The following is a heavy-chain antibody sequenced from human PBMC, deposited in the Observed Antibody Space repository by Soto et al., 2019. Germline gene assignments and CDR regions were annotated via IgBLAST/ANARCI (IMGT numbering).Heavy chain of an antibody. CDR1: GYPLTSYY. Sequence: XSVKVSCNASGYPLTSYYMHWGRQSPGQGLEWMGIINPSGGSTSYAQKFQCRVTMTRDTSTSTVYMELSSLRSEDTAVYYCASPNGSGSDYVFAFDIWAQRTMVTVSS. CDR3: ASPNGSGSDYVFAFDI. CDR2: INPSGGST. J-gene: IGHJ3*02. D-gene: IGHD1-26*01. V-gene: IGHV1-46*01.